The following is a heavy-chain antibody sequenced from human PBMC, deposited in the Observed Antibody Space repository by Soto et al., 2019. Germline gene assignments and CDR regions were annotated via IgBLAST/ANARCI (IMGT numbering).Heavy chain of an antibody. V-gene: IGHV4-59*01. J-gene: IGHJ4*02. CDR3: ARDRSGTSDAWYFDY. CDR1: GGSMSPYY. D-gene: IGHD3-3*01. Sequence: QVQLQESGPGLVKPSETLSLTCTVSGGSMSPYYWSWIRQPPGKGLVWIWYVYYSGSSNYNPSLKSRVTIAVDTSKKQFSLKLSSVSAAATAVYYCARDRSGTSDAWYFDYWGQGTLVTVSS. CDR2: VYYSGSS.